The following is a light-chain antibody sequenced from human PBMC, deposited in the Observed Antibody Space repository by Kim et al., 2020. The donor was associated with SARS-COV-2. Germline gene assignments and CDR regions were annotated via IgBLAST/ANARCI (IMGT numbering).Light chain of an antibody. CDR3: QQYDGNPWT. V-gene: IGKV1-5*03. CDR1: QTITRL. J-gene: IGKJ1*01. CDR2: EAS. Sequence: LGGRVTITCRASQTITRLLAWYQQKPGKAPRRLIYEASSLQSGVPSRFSGSGSGTEFTLTISSLQSDDFATYYCQQYDGNPWTFGQGTKVDIK.